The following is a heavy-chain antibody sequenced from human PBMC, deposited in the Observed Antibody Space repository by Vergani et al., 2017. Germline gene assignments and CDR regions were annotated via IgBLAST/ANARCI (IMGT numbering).Heavy chain of an antibody. CDR1: GFTFSSYA. D-gene: IGHD3-10*01. CDR3: AAMVRGVPDFDY. CDR2: ISGSGGST. J-gene: IGHJ4*02. V-gene: IGHV3-23*04. Sequence: EVQLVESGGGLVKPGGSLRLSCAASGFTFSSYAMSWVRQAPGKGLEWVSAISGSGGSTYYADSVKGRFTISRDNSKNTLYLQMNSLRAEDTAVYYCAAMVRGVPDFDYWGQGTLVTVSS.